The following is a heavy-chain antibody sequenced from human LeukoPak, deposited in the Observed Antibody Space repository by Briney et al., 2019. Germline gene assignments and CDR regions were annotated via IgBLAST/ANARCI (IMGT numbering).Heavy chain of an antibody. CDR2: FYSGGST. Sequence: PGGSLRLSCAASGFTVSSNYMSWVRQAPGKGLEWVSVFYSGGSTYYAGSVKGRFIISRDNSKNTLYLQMNSLRAEDTAVYYCARRPYSSSWYYFDYWGQGTLVTVSS. J-gene: IGHJ4*02. D-gene: IGHD6-13*01. V-gene: IGHV3-66*01. CDR1: GFTVSSNY. CDR3: ARRPYSSSWYYFDY.